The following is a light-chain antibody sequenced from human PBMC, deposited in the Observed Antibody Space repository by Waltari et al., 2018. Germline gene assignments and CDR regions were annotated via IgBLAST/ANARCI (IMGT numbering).Light chain of an antibody. J-gene: IGKJ4*01. V-gene: IGKV3-20*01. CDR2: AAS. Sequence: DIVLTQAPGTLSLSPGERAHLPCRASQSVTHNYLAWYRQKPGQAPRVLIYAASSRATGIPERFSGSGSGTDFSLTIRRVEPEDFAVYFCQQYGSSPLTFGGGTKVEIK. CDR3: QQYGSSPLT. CDR1: QSVTHNY.